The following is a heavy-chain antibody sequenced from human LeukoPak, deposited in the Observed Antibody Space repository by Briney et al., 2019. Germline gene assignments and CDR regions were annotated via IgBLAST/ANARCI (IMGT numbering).Heavy chain of an antibody. CDR3: ASFLYGSGRL. CDR1: GFTFSSYW. V-gene: IGHV3-74*03. Sequence: GGSLRLSCAASGFTFSSYWMHWVRQAPGEGLVWVSRIDTEGRITTYADSVKGRFTISRDNAKNTLYLQMNSLRAEDTAMYYCASFLYGSGRLGGQGTLVTVSS. CDR2: IDTEGRIT. D-gene: IGHD3-10*01. J-gene: IGHJ4*02.